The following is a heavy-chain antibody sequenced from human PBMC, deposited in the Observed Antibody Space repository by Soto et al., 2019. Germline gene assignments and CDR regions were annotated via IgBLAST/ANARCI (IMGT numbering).Heavy chain of an antibody. D-gene: IGHD6-13*01. Sequence: GGSLRLSCAASGFTFSSYSMNWVRQAPGKGLEWVSSISSSSSYIYYADSVKGRFTISRDNAKNSRYLQMNSRRAEDTAAYYCARDPYSSSWYFGEDYYYGMDVWGQGTTVTVSS. CDR3: ARDPYSSSWYFGEDYYYGMDV. J-gene: IGHJ6*02. V-gene: IGHV3-21*01. CDR1: GFTFSSYS. CDR2: ISSSSSYI.